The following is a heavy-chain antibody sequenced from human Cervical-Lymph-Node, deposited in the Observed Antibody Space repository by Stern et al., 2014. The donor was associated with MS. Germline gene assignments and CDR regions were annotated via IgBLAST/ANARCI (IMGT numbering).Heavy chain of an antibody. J-gene: IGHJ4*02. CDR1: GYSFTSYW. Sequence: VQLMQSGAEVKKPRESLKISCKGSGYSFTSYWIGWVRQMPGKGLERMGIIYPGDSDTRYSPSFQSPGIISADKSINNAFLPWSSLKASDTAMDYCARHAPAGYSPFDYWGQGTLVTVSS. CDR2: IYPGDSDT. CDR3: ARHAPAGYSPFDY. V-gene: IGHV5-51*01. D-gene: IGHD4-11*01.